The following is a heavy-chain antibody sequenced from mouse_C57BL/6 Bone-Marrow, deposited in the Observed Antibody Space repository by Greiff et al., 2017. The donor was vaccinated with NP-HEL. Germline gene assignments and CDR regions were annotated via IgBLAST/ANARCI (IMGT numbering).Heavy chain of an antibody. J-gene: IGHJ2*01. CDR3: TRDYYGSSVDY. D-gene: IGHD1-1*01. V-gene: IGHV1-15*01. CDR1: GYTFTDYE. CDR2: IDPETGGT. Sequence: QVQLQQSGAELVRPGASVTLSCKASGYTFTDYEMHWVKQTPVHGLEWIGAIDPETGGTAYNQKFKGKAILTADKSSSTAYMELRSLTSKDSAVYHCTRDYYGSSVDYWGQGTTLTVSS.